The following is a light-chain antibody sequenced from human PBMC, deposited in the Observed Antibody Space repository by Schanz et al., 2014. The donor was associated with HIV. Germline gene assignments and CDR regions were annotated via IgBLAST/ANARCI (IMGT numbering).Light chain of an antibody. CDR1: SSDVGGYNF. Sequence: QSALTQPASVSGSPGQSITISCTGTSSDVGGYNFVSWYQQHPGKAPKLMIYDVSNRPSGVSDRFSGSKSGNTASLTISGLQPEDEAAYYCSSYTSTSTNVFGTGTKLTVL. J-gene: IGLJ1*01. V-gene: IGLV2-14*01. CDR2: DVS. CDR3: SSYTSTSTNV.